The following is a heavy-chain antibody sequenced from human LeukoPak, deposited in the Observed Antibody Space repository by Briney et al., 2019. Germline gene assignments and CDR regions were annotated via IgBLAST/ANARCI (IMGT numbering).Heavy chain of an antibody. CDR1: GGSISSYY. J-gene: IGHJ5*02. Sequence: SETLSLTCTVSGGSISSYYWSWIRQPPGKGLEWIGDIYYSGSTNYNPSLKRRVTISVDTSKNQFSLKLSSVTAADTAVYYCARASGTSWFDPWGQGTLVTVSS. CDR2: IYYSGST. CDR3: ARASGTSWFDP. D-gene: IGHD3-10*01. V-gene: IGHV4-59*01.